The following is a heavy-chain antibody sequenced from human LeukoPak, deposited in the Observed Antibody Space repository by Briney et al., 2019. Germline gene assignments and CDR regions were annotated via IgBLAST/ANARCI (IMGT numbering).Heavy chain of an antibody. CDR2: IYYSGST. J-gene: IGHJ4*02. V-gene: IGHV4-39*07. CDR1: GGSISSSSYY. CDR3: ARVLWRWELLGGFDY. Sequence: SETLSLTCTVSGGSISSSSYYWGWIRQPPGKGLEWIGSIYYSGSTYYNPSPKSRVTISVDTSKNQFSLKLSSVTAADTAVYYCARVLWRWELLGGFDYWGQGTLVTVSS. D-gene: IGHD1-26*01.